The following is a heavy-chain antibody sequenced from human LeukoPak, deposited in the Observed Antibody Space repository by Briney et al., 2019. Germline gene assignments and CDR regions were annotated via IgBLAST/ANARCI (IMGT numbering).Heavy chain of an antibody. Sequence: GGSLRLSCAASGFTFSSYSMNWVRQAPGKGLEWVSSISSSSSYIYYADSVKGRFTISRDNAKNSLYLQMNSLRAEDTAVYYCARSKSPGLCSSSRPRWWGQGTLVTVSS. CDR1: GFTFSSYS. CDR3: ARSKSPGLCSSSRPRW. V-gene: IGHV3-21*01. J-gene: IGHJ4*02. CDR2: ISSSSSYI. D-gene: IGHD6-6*01.